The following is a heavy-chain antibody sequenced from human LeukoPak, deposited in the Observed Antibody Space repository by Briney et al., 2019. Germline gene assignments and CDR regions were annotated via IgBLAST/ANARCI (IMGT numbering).Heavy chain of an antibody. CDR2: IYYSGST. D-gene: IGHD3-16*01. CDR3: ARTFRGVVDV. Sequence: SETLSLTCTVSGGSISSSSYYWGWIRQPPGKGLEWIGSIYYSGSTYYNPSLKSRVTISVDTSKNQFSLKLSSVTAADTAVYYCARTFRGVVDVWGQGTTVTVSS. CDR1: GGSISSSSYY. J-gene: IGHJ6*02. V-gene: IGHV4-39*07.